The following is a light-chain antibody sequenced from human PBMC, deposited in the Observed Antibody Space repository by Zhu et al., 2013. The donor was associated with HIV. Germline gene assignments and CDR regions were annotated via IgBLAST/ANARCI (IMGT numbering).Light chain of an antibody. CDR1: QDISDY. J-gene: IGKJ1*01. CDR3: QQYDSYVWT. V-gene: IGKV1-16*01. CDR2: AAS. Sequence: DIQMTQSPSTLSASVGDRVTITCQASQDISDYLNWYQQKPGKAPNLLIYAASTLQSGVPSRFSGSGSGTDFTLTISSLQPDDFATYYCQQYDSYVWTFGQGTTVEIK.